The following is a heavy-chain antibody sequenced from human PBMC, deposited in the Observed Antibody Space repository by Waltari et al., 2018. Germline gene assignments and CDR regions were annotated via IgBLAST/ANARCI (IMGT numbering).Heavy chain of an antibody. D-gene: IGHD3-9*01. CDR1: DFSISSGFS. Sequence: QMQESGPGLVNPSETLSLMCSVSDFSISSGFSWGWLRQSPGKGLEWIGSISDSGTTSYNPSLQSRVTISIDTSKNQFSLKLGSVTAADTAVFYCAREAGSGIDWYHDYWGQGILVTVSS. CDR2: ISDSGTT. CDR3: AREAGSGIDWYHDY. V-gene: IGHV4-38-2*02. J-gene: IGHJ4*02.